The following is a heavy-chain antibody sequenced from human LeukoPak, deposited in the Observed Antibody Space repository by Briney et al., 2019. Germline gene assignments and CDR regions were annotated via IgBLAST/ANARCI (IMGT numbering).Heavy chain of an antibody. CDR2: IYSSGST. CDR3: ARDFGGYSYGSASLWFDP. D-gene: IGHD5-18*01. V-gene: IGHV4-61*02. J-gene: IGHJ5*02. Sequence: SETLSLTCTVSGGSISSGSYYWSWVRQPAGRGVEWIGRIYSSGSTNYNPSIKSRVTISVETSKNQFSLKLSSVTAADTAVYYCARDFGGYSYGSASLWFDPWGQGTLVTVSS. CDR1: GGSISSGSYY.